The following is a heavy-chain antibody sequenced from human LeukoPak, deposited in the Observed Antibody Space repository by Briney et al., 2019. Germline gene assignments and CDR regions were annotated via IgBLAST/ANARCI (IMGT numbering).Heavy chain of an antibody. CDR2: IRYDGSNK. D-gene: IGHD1-26*01. CDR3: ANSLLGGGSYSGSDY. CDR1: GFTFISYG. J-gene: IGHJ4*02. Sequence: GGSLRLSCAASGFTFISYGMHGVRQAPGKGREGGAFIRYDGSNKYYADSEKGRFTISRDNSKNTLYLQMNSLRAEDTAVYYCANSLLGGGSYSGSDYWGQGTLVTVSS. V-gene: IGHV3-30*02.